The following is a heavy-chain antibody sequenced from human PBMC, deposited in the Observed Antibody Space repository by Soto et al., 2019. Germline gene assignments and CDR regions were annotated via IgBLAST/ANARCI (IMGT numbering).Heavy chain of an antibody. CDR1: GYTFTGYY. D-gene: IGHD3-3*01. V-gene: IGHV1-2*06. CDR2: INPNNGDT. Sequence: QVQVVQSGAEVKKPGASVKVSCKASGYTFTGYYIHWVRQAPGQGLEWMGRINPNNGDTTYAQKFQGRVTMTRDTSITTAYMELSSLISDDTAVYYCASRRGYYDYCGQGTLVTVSS. J-gene: IGHJ4*02. CDR3: ASRRGYYDY.